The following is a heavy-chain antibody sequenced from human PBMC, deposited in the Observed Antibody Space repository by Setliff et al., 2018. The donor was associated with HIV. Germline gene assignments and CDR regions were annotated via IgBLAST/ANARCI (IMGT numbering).Heavy chain of an antibody. CDR3: ARGDQLGLDI. Sequence: TSETLSLTCSVSGASITRGGDFWSWIRQHPGKGLEWIGYIYYTGSTYYNPSLRSRVSISLDTSKNHFSLTLSSVTAADTAIYYCARGDQLGLDIWGQGTKVTVSS. J-gene: IGHJ3*02. D-gene: IGHD3-3*02. V-gene: IGHV4-31*03. CDR2: IYYTGST. CDR1: GASITRGGDF.